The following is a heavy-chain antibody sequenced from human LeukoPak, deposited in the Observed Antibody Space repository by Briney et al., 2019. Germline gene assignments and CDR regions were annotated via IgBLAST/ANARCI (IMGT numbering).Heavy chain of an antibody. D-gene: IGHD4-17*01. CDR2: ISGSGGST. J-gene: IGHJ4*02. CDR3: AKGTTVVTKYFDY. CDR1: GFTFSSYA. Sequence: GALRLSCAASGFTFSSYAMSWVRQAPGKGLEWVSAISGSGGSTYYADSVKGRFTISRDNSKNTLYLQMNSLRAEDTAVYYCAKGTTVVTKYFDYWGQGTLVTVSS. V-gene: IGHV3-23*01.